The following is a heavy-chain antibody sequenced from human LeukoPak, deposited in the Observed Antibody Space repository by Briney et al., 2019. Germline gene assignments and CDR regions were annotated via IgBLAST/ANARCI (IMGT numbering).Heavy chain of an antibody. Sequence: PGGSLRLSCAASGFTFSHYVMSWVRQAPGKGLEWVSGISGSVGTTYYADSVRGRFTISRDNSKSTLFLQLNSLRAEDTAVYYCAKESFNAWSPYYFDYWGQGILVTVSS. CDR1: GFTFSHYV. V-gene: IGHV3-23*01. CDR3: AKESFNAWSPYYFDY. D-gene: IGHD2-8*02. CDR2: ISGSVGTT. J-gene: IGHJ4*02.